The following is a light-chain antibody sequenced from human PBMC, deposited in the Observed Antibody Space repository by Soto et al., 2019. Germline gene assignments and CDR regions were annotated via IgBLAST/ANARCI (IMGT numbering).Light chain of an antibody. Sequence: DIQMTQSPSTLSASVGDRVTITCRAIQSISSWLAWYQQKPGKAPKLLIYDASSLESGVPSRFSGSGSGTEFTLTISSLQPDDFATYYCQQYNSYSWTFGHGTKVEIK. CDR2: DAS. J-gene: IGKJ1*01. V-gene: IGKV1-5*01. CDR3: QQYNSYSWT. CDR1: QSISSW.